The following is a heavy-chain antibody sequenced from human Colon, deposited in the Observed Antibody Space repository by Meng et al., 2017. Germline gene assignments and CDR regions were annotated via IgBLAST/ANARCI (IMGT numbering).Heavy chain of an antibody. D-gene: IGHD6-19*01. CDR1: VGSTSSTNG. Sequence: QPQLKESAAGWVVPSGTRSLPCAAAVGSTSSTNGWSWVRQPPGRGLEWIGQIDLGGTPYYNPSLESRVIMSLDKSKNQLSLRLTSVAAADTAVYYCARHGGWHFDYWGQGALVTVSS. CDR3: ARHGGWHFDY. CDR2: IDLGGTP. V-gene: IGHV4-4*02. J-gene: IGHJ4*02.